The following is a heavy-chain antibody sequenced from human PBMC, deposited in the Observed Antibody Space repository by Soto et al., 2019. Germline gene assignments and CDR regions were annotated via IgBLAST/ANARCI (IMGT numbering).Heavy chain of an antibody. CDR3: TATSEYDFWSGYYANLFDY. CDR2: IKSKTDGGTT. J-gene: IGHJ4*02. D-gene: IGHD3-3*01. Sequence: EVQLVESGGGLVKPGGSLRLSCAASGFTFSNAWMSWVRQTPGKGLEWVGRIKSKTDGGTTDYAAPVKGRFTISRDDSKNTLYLHMNSLKTEDTAVYYCTATSEYDFWSGYYANLFDYWGQGTLVTVSS. V-gene: IGHV3-15*01. CDR1: GFTFSNAW.